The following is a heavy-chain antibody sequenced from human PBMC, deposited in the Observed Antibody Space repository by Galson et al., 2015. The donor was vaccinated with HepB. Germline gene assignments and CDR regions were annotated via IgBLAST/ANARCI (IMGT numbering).Heavy chain of an antibody. Sequence: SVKVSCKASGYTFTSYYMHWVRQAPGQGLEWMGIINPSGGSTSYAQKFQGRVTMTRDTSTSTVYMELSSLRSEDTAVYYCARDPYSSGWYGVEVDYWGQGTLVTVSS. J-gene: IGHJ4*02. CDR3: ARDPYSSGWYGVEVDY. D-gene: IGHD6-19*01. V-gene: IGHV1-46*01. CDR1: GYTFTSYY. CDR2: INPSGGST.